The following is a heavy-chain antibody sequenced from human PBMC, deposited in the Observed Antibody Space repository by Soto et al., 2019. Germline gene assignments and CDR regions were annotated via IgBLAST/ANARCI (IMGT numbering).Heavy chain of an antibody. CDR1: GYTFTSYG. V-gene: IGHV1-18*01. CDR2: ISAHNGNT. D-gene: IGHD3-22*01. J-gene: IGHJ4*02. CDR3: ASGPTYYDSSGYYPY. Sequence: ASVKVSCKASGYTFTSYGISWVRQAPGQGLEWMGWISAHNGNTNYAQKLQGRVTMTTDTSTSTAYMELRSLRSDDTAVYYCASGPTYYDSSGYYPYWGQGPLVTVSS.